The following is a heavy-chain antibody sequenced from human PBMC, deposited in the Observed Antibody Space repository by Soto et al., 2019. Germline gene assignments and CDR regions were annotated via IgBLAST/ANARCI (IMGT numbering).Heavy chain of an antibody. Sequence: QVQMVPSGAEVKKPEASVKLSCKASGYTFTSDGITWGRQAPGQGLESMGWISAYNSNTNYEEKLQGRVTMTTDTSTSIAYRELRSLRSDETAVYYCAIDAPTIAAQDDYWGQGTLVTVSS. CDR3: AIDAPTIAAQDDY. CDR2: ISAYNSNT. CDR1: GYTFTSDG. V-gene: IGHV1-18*01. D-gene: IGHD6-13*01. J-gene: IGHJ4*02.